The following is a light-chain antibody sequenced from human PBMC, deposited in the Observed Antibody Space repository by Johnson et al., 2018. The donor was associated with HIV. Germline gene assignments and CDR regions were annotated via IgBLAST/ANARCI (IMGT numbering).Light chain of an antibody. CDR2: ENN. CDR3: GTWNTRLSAGHV. J-gene: IGLJ1*01. CDR1: SSDMGNYA. V-gene: IGLV1-51*02. Sequence: QSVLTQPPSVSAAPGQKVTISCSGSSSDMGNYAVSWYQQLPGTAPKLLIYENNKRPSGIPDRISGSKSGTSATLGITGLQTGDEADYYCGTWNTRLSAGHVFGTGTKVTAL.